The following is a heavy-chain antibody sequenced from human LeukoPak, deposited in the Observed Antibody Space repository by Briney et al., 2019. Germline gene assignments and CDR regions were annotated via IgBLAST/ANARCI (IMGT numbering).Heavy chain of an antibody. CDR2: INHSGST. J-gene: IGHJ6*03. D-gene: IGHD6-19*01. V-gene: IGHV4-30-2*01. CDR3: ARGIAVAGTFYYYYYYMDV. Sequence: SQTLSLTCTVAGGSISSGSYYWSWIRQPPGKGLEWIGEINHSGSTNYNPSLKSRVTISVDTSKNQFSLKLSSVTAADTAVYYCARGIAVAGTFYYYYYYMDVWGKGTTVTVSS. CDR1: GGSISSGSYY.